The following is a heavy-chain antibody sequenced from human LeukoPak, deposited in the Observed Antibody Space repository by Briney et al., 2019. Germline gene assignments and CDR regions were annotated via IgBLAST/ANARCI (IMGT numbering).Heavy chain of an antibody. Sequence: SETLSLTCTVSGGSISSSSYYWGWIRQPPGKGLEWIGSICYSGSTYYNPSLKSRVTISVDTSKNQFSLKLSSVTAADTAVYYCARLRSAAGSGPSDYWGQGTLVTVSS. CDR2: ICYSGST. V-gene: IGHV4-39*01. D-gene: IGHD6-13*01. CDR3: ARLRSAAGSGPSDY. J-gene: IGHJ4*02. CDR1: GGSISSSSYY.